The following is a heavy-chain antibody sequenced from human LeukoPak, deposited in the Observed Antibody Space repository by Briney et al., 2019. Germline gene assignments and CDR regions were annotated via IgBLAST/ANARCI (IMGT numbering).Heavy chain of an antibody. CDR2: ISSSSSYI. CDR1: GFTFSSYS. V-gene: IGHV3-21*01. D-gene: IGHD3-22*01. CDR3: ATYYYDSSGYLGHDY. Sequence: GGSLRLSCAASGFTFSSYSMNWVRQAPGKGLEWVSSISSSSSYIYYADSVKGRSTISRDNAKNSLYLQMNSLRAEDTAVYYCATYYYDSSGYLGHDYWGQGTLVTVSS. J-gene: IGHJ4*02.